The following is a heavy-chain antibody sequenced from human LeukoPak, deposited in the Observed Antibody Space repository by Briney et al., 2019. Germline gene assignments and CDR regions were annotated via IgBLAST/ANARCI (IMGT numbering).Heavy chain of an antibody. CDR3: ARSYSSGWPIDY. V-gene: IGHV3-30*02. CDR2: IRYDGSNK. Sequence: PGGSLRIYCAASGFTLSSYGMHWVRQAPGKGLEWVAFIRYDGSNKYYADSVKGRFTISRDNSKNTLYLQMNSLRAEDTAVYYCARSYSSGWPIDYWGQGTLVTVSS. D-gene: IGHD6-19*01. J-gene: IGHJ4*02. CDR1: GFTLSSYG.